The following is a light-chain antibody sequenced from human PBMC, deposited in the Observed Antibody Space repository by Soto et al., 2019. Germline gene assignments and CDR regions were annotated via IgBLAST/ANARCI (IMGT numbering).Light chain of an antibody. CDR3: QQYGSSPRRT. J-gene: IGKJ1*01. CDR2: GAS. Sequence: EIVLTQSPGTLSLSPGERATLSCRASQSVSSSYLAWYQQKPGQAPRLLIYGASSRATGIPDRFSGSGSGTDFTLTISRLEPEDVAVYYCQQYGSSPRRTFGQGTKVEI. CDR1: QSVSSSY. V-gene: IGKV3-20*01.